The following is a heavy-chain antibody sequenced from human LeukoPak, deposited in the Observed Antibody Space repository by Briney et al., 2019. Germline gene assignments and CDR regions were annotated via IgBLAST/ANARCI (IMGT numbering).Heavy chain of an antibody. D-gene: IGHD4-23*01. J-gene: IGHJ3*02. CDR1: GFTFSDYC. V-gene: IGHV3-64*01. CDR2: ISSTGTYT. CDR3: TCERTVGTFNAFGI. Sequence: PGGSLRLSCVAYGFTFSDYCIYLVRQAPGKGLEHVSAISSTGTYTYYANSVRGRFTISRDNSKNTLYLQMGSVRAEDMAVYYCTCERTVGTFNAFGIWGQGTMVTVSS.